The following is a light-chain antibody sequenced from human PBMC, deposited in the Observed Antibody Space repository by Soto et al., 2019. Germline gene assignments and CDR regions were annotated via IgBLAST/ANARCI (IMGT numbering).Light chain of an antibody. Sequence: QSALTQPASVSGSPGQSITISCTGTSSDIGDYDYVSWYQQRPGRAPKLMIYEVRYRPSGVSNRFSGSKSGNTASLTISGLQAEDEADYYCCSYTRSSNHDFFGSGTKLTVL. CDR1: SSDIGDYDY. CDR3: CSYTRSSNHDF. V-gene: IGLV2-14*01. J-gene: IGLJ1*01. CDR2: EVR.